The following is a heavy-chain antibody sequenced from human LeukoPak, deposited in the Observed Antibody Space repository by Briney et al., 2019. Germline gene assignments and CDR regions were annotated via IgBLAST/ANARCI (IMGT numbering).Heavy chain of an antibody. J-gene: IGHJ4*02. Sequence: GGSLRLSCAASGFTFDDYAMHWVRQAPGKGLEWVAVISYDGSNKYYADSVKGRFTISRDNSKNTLYLQMNSLRAEDTAVYYCANNYFWGQGTLVTVSS. V-gene: IGHV3-30-3*01. CDR1: GFTFDDYA. CDR3: ANNYF. D-gene: IGHD5-24*01. CDR2: ISYDGSNK.